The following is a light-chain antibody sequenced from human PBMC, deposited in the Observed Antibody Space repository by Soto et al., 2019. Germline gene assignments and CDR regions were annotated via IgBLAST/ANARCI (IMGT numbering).Light chain of an antibody. CDR2: GNS. Sequence: QSVLTQPPSVSGAPGQRVTISCTGSSSNIGAGYDVHWYQQLPGTAPKLLIYGNSNRPSGVPDRFSGSKSGTSASLAITGLQAEDEADYSRQSYDSSLSGPSFGGGTKQTVL. CDR1: SSNIGAGYD. V-gene: IGLV1-40*01. J-gene: IGLJ2*01. CDR3: QSYDSSLSGPS.